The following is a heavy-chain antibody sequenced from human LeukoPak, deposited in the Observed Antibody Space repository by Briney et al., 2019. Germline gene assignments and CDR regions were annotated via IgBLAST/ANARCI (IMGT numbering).Heavy chain of an antibody. CDR1: GFTFSSYS. V-gene: IGHV3-48*02. D-gene: IGHD7-27*01. Sequence: GGSLRLPSAASGFTFSSYSMNWVRQAPGKGLEWVSYISSSSTTIYYADSVKGRFTISRDNAKNSLYLQMNSLRDEDTAVYYCAKTIWGHSWGQGTLVTVSS. CDR3: AKTIWGHS. CDR2: ISSSSTTI. J-gene: IGHJ4*02.